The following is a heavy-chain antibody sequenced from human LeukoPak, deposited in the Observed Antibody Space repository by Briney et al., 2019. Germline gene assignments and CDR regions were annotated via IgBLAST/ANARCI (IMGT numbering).Heavy chain of an antibody. CDR3: ASSYDSSGYYRGDFDY. Sequence: SETLSLTCTVSGGSISSYYWSWIRQPAGKGLEWIGRIYTSGSTNYNPSLKSRVTMSVDTSKNQFSLKLSSVTAADTAVYYCASSYDSSGYYRGDFDYWGQGTLVTVSS. D-gene: IGHD3-22*01. CDR1: GGSISSYY. V-gene: IGHV4-4*07. CDR2: IYTSGST. J-gene: IGHJ4*02.